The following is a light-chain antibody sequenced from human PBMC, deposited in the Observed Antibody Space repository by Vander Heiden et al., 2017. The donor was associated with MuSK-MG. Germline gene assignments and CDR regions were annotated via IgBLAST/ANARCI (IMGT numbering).Light chain of an antibody. CDR3: SSYRSGSTPYV. V-gene: IGLV2-14*01. CDR1: SNDIGRYDY. J-gene: IGLJ1*01. Sequence: QSALTQPASVSGSPGQPITISCTGISNDIGRYDYVSWYQHLPGKAPKLIIYEVTNRPSGVSDRFSGSKSGNTASLTISGLQYDDEADYYCSSYRSGSTPYVFGSGTKVTVL. CDR2: EVT.